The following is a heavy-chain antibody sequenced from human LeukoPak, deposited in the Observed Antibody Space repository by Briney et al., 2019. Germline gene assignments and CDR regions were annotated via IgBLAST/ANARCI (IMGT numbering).Heavy chain of an antibody. CDR1: GGSMTGSH. CDR2: VYNSGTT. Sequence: SETPSLTCTVSGGSMTGSHWTWIRQPPGKGLEYIGYVYNSGTTFYNPSLKSRVTISADTSKKHFSLRLTSVTAADTAIYYCARGAGGYRFDPWGLGTLVTVSS. D-gene: IGHD1-1*01. V-gene: IGHV4-59*01. CDR3: ARGAGGYRFDP. J-gene: IGHJ5*02.